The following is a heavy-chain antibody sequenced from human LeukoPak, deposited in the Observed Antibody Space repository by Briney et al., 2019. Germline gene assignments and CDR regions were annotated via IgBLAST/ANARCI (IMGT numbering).Heavy chain of an antibody. J-gene: IGHJ4*02. CDR1: GYTFPSYG. Sequence: ASVKVSGKASGYTFPSYGFSWVRQAPGQGLEWMGWISTEIGNTNYAQKFQGRVTMTTDTSTSTVYMELTSLRADDTAVYYCARDRYGYCGGGSCFLFDFWGQGTLVTVSS. CDR2: ISTEIGNT. CDR3: ARDRYGYCGGGSCFLFDF. V-gene: IGHV1-18*01. D-gene: IGHD2-15*01.